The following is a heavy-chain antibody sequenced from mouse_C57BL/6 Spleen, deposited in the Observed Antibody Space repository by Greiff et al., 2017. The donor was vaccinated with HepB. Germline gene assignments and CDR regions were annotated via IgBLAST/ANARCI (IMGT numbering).Heavy chain of an antibody. CDR1: GYTFTSYW. D-gene: IGHD4-1*01. CDR2: IHPNSGST. CDR3: ARRTVMYAMDY. Sequence: VQLKQPGAELVKPGASVKLSCKASGYTFTSYWMHWVKQRPGQGLEWIGMIHPNSGSTNYNEKFKSKATLTVDKSSSTAYMQLSSLTSEDSAVYYCARRTVMYAMDYWGQGTSVTVSS. V-gene: IGHV1-64*01. J-gene: IGHJ4*01.